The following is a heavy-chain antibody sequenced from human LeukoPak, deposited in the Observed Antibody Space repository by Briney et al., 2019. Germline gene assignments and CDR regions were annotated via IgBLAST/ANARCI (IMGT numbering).Heavy chain of an antibody. CDR1: GGSISSSGYY. J-gene: IGHJ5*02. V-gene: IGHV4-39*01. CDR2: IYYSGSI. Sequence: SETLSLTCSVSGGSISSSGYYWGWIRQPPGKGLEWIASIYYSGSIYYNPSLKSRVTISVDTSKNQLSLKLSSLTAADTAVYYCARHEYSGSYYGLSWFDPLGQGTLVTVSS. CDR3: ARHEYSGSYYGLSWFDP. D-gene: IGHD1-26*01.